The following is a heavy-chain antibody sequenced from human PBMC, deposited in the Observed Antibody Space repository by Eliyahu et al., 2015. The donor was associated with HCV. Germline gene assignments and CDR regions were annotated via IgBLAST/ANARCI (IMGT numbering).Heavy chain of an antibody. J-gene: IGHJ5*02. CDR1: GDTFSNYR. V-gene: IGHV1-69*01. CDR2: ILPIFGTT. D-gene: IGHD7-27*01. CDR3: ALGSTTPGEGWFDP. Sequence: QVQLVQSGAEVKKPGSSVKVSCXASGDTFSNYRINWVRQAPGQGLEWMGGILPIFGTTNYAQKFQGRVTMTADESTKTAYMDLSSLRSEDTALYYCALGSTTPGEGWFDPWGQGTLVTVSS.